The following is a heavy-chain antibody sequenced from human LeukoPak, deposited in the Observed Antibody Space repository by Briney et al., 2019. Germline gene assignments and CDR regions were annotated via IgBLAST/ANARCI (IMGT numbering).Heavy chain of an antibody. V-gene: IGHV1-8*01. D-gene: IGHD6-13*01. J-gene: IGHJ4*02. Sequence: WASVKVSCKASGYTFTSSDINWVRQAAGQGLEWMGWINPNSGRTGYAQKFQGRVMMTANTSISTAYMELSSLRFDDTAVYYCARGRSGLAAAGTYDYWGQGTLITVSS. CDR3: ARGRSGLAAAGTYDY. CDR1: GYTFTSSD. CDR2: INPNSGRT.